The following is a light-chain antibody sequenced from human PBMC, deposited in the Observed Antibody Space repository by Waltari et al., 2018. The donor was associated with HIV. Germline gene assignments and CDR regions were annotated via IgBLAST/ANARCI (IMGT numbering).Light chain of an antibody. Sequence: QSALTQPPSASGSPGQSVTISCTGTSSDIGAYNYVSWYQQHPGKAPNLVISDVNKRAVGVPDLLSGANSGTVASLTVSGLHDDDEADFYCSSYAGSDNRVVFGGVTKVTVL. CDR2: DVN. J-gene: IGLJ2*01. V-gene: IGLV2-8*01. CDR1: SSDIGAYNY. CDR3: SSYAGSDNRVV.